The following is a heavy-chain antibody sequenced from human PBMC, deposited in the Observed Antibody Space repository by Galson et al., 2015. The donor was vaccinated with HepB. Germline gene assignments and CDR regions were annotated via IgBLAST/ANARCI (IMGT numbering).Heavy chain of an antibody. CDR3: AGGLTGAFDI. J-gene: IGHJ3*02. CDR1: GITFSDHY. D-gene: IGHD1-26*01. Sequence: SLRLSCAASGITFSDHYMDWVRQAPGKGLEWVGRIREKANTYTTEYAASVKGRFTISRDDSKNSVYLQMNSLKTEDTALYYCAGGLTGAFDIWGQGTMVTVFS. CDR2: IREKANTYTT. V-gene: IGHV3-72*01.